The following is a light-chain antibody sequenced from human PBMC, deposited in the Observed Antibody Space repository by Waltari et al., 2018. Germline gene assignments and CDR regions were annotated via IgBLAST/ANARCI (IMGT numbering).Light chain of an antibody. CDR1: QNVGKNY. V-gene: IGKV3-20*01. Sequence: EILLTQSPGTLSLSPGERATLSCRASQNVGKNYLGWYQQRPGQPPRLLIFGASNRATGIPDRFSGSGSGTDVTLTISRLESEDFAVYFCQQYASPPITFGQGTRLE. CDR3: QQYASPPIT. CDR2: GAS. J-gene: IGKJ5*01.